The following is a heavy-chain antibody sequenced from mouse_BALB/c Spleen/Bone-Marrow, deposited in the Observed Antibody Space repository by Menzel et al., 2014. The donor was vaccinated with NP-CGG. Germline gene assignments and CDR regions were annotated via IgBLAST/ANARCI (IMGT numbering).Heavy chain of an antibody. Sequence: EVQLVESGPELVKPGASVKLSCRAPGFSFTDYFINWVKQSHGKSLEWIGRIHPYNGDTFYNQKFKVKATLTVDKSSNTARMELLSLTSEDSAVYYCGRYGYDAMDFWGQGTSVTVSS. J-gene: IGHJ4*01. CDR3: GRYGYDAMDF. CDR1: GFSFTDYF. CDR2: IHPYNGDT. V-gene: IGHV1-37*01. D-gene: IGHD1-1*02.